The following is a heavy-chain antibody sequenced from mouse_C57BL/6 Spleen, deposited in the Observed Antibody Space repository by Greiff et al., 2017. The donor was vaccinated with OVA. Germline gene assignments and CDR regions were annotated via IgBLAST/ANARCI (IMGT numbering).Heavy chain of an antibody. CDR2: ISYSGST. D-gene: IGHD5-5*01. V-gene: IGHV3-8*01. J-gene: IGHJ4*01. CDR3: ARLRGEDYRYYYAMDY. Sequence: EVKLVESGPGLAKPSQTLSLTCSVTGYSITSDYWNWIRKFPGNKLEYMGYISYSGSTYYNPSLKSRISITRDTSKNQYYLQLNSVTTEDTATYYCARLRGEDYRYYYAMDYWGQGTSVTVSS. CDR1: GYSITSDY.